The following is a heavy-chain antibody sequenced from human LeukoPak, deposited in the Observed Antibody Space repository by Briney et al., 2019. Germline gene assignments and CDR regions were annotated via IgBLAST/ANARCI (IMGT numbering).Heavy chain of an antibody. J-gene: IGHJ4*02. Sequence: GGSLRLSCAASGFTFSSYSMNWVRQAPGKGLEWVSSISSSSSYIYYADSVKGRFTISRDNAKNLLYLQMNSLRAEDTAVYYCARDGPYYYDSSGYSDYWGQGTLVTVSS. CDR1: GFTFSSYS. CDR3: ARDGPYYYDSSGYSDY. V-gene: IGHV3-21*01. D-gene: IGHD3-22*01. CDR2: ISSSSSYI.